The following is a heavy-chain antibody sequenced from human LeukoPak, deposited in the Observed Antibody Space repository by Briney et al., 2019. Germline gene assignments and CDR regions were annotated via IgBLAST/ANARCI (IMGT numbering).Heavy chain of an antibody. J-gene: IGHJ4*02. CDR1: GFTFSSYG. CDR2: IWYDGSDK. Sequence: PGRSLRLSCAASGFTFSSYGMHWVRQAPGKGLEWVAVIWYDGSDKYYADSVRGRFTISRDNSKNTLYLQMNSLRAEDTAVYYCARGDAIPLDYWGQGTLVTVSS. CDR3: ARGDAIPLDY. V-gene: IGHV3-33*01.